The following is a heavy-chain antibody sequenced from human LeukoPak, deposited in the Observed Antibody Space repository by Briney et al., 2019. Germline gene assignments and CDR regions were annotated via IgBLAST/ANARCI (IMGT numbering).Heavy chain of an antibody. Sequence: SETLSLTCTVSGGSISSYYWSWIRQPPGKGLEWIGYIYYSGSTNYNPSLKSRVTISVDTSKNQFSLKLSSVTAADTAVYYCARAPLSDIVVVPAAPPGWFDPWGQGTLVTVSS. CDR1: GGSISSYY. CDR2: IYYSGST. V-gene: IGHV4-59*01. CDR3: ARAPLSDIVVVPAAPPGWFDP. J-gene: IGHJ5*02. D-gene: IGHD2-2*01.